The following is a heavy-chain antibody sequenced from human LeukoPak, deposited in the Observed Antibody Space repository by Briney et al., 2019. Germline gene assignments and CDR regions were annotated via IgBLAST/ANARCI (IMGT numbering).Heavy chain of an antibody. CDR1: GFTFSSYW. J-gene: IGHJ3*02. CDR2: IKQDGSEK. CDR3: AREYGDYGNDAFDI. V-gene: IGHV3-7*01. Sequence: GGSLRLSCAASGFTFSSYWMSWVRQAPGKGLEWVANIKQDGSEKYYVDSVKGRFTISRDNAKNSLYLQMNSLRAEDTAVYYCAREYGDYGNDAFDIWGQGTMVTVSS. D-gene: IGHD4-17*01.